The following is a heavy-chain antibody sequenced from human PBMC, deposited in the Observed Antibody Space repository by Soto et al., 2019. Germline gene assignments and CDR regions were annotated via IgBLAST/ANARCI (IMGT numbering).Heavy chain of an antibody. CDR3: AHRVLRTVFGLVTTTAIYFDF. D-gene: IGHD3-3*01. V-gene: IGHV2-5*02. Sequence: QITLNESGPTVVRPTETLTLTCRFSGFSLTTSGVGVGWIRQSPGTAPEWLALIYWDDDKRYSASLKSRLTIPKDTSNNQLVLTVSDLDPTDTATYYCAHRVLRTVFGLVTTTAIYFDFWGQGTPVAVSS. J-gene: IGHJ4*02. CDR1: GFSLTTSGVG. CDR2: IYWDDDK.